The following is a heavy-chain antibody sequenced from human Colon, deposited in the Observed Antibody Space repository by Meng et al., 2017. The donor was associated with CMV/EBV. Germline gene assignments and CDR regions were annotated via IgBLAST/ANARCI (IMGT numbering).Heavy chain of an antibody. J-gene: IGHJ4*01. CDR1: DSTFSLYT. Sequence: GESLKISCVTSDSTFSLYTMNWVRQAPGKGLEWVASITSGSDHTYYADGVRGRFTISRDKARESLSLQMNSLRAEDTAVYYCARDGRSIAARPGEPDYWGQGTLVTVSS. D-gene: IGHD6-6*01. V-gene: IGHV3-21*01. CDR3: ARDGRSIAARPGEPDY. CDR2: ITSGSDHT.